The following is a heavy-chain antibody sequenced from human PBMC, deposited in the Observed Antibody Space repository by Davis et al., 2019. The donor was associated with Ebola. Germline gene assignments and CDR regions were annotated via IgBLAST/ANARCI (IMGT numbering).Heavy chain of an antibody. CDR2: ISSSGSTT. CDR3: ARGAVTTLLN. D-gene: IGHD4-17*01. J-gene: IGHJ4*02. CDR1: GFTFSSYE. Sequence: PGGSLRLSCAASGFTFSSYEMNWVRQAPGKGLEWVSYISSSGSTTYYGDSVKGRFTISRDNSKNTLYLQMNSLRAEDTAVYYCARGAVTTLLNWGQGTLVTVSS. V-gene: IGHV3-48*03.